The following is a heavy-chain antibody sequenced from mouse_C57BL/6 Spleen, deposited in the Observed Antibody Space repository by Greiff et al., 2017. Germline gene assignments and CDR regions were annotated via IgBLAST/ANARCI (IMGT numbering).Heavy chain of an antibody. V-gene: IGHV1-50*01. CDR1: GYTFTSYW. CDR2: IDPSDSYT. CDR3: ARESNLDY. J-gene: IGHJ2*01. D-gene: IGHD2-5*01. Sequence: QVQLKQPGAELVKPGASVKLSCKASGYTFTSYWMQWVKQRPGQGLEWIGEIDPSDSYTNYNQKFKGKATLTVDTSSSTAYMQLSSLTSEDSAVYYCARESNLDYWGQGTTLTVSS.